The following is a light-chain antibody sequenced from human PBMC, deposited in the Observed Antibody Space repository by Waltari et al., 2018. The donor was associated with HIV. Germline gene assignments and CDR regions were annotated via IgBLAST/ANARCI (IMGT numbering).Light chain of an antibody. CDR3: KSYAGSSNPYV. CDR2: DVS. CDR1: RSDVGCYNY. J-gene: IGLJ1*01. Sequence: QSALTPPPSTSGSPGQSFTISCTGTRSDVGCYNYVSWYQQHTGKAPKLMIVDVSKRPSGVPDRFSGSKSGNTAFLTVSGLQAEDEADYYCKSYAGSSNPYVFGTGTKVTVL. V-gene: IGLV2-8*01.